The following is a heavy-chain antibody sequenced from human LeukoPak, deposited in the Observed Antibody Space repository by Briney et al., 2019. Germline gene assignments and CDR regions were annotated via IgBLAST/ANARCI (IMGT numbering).Heavy chain of an antibody. V-gene: IGHV3-23*01. CDR2: ISDSGGRT. CDR1: GFTFSSFS. D-gene: IGHD1-26*01. J-gene: IGHJ4*02. Sequence: GGSLRLSCAASGFTFSSFSMSWVRQAPGKGLEWVSGISDSGGRTCYADSVKGRFTISRDNSKNTLYLQMNSLRAEDTAVYYCAKEWVVVIDYWGQGTLVTVSS. CDR3: AKEWVVVIDY.